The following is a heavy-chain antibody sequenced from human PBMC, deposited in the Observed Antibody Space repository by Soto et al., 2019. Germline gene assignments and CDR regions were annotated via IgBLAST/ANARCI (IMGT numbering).Heavy chain of an antibody. CDR2: ISYDGSNK. CDR3: AKIFGDV. CDR1: GFTFSSYG. J-gene: IGHJ6*04. V-gene: IGHV3-30*18. D-gene: IGHD2-15*01. Sequence: QVQLVESGGGVVQPGRSLRLSCAASGFTFSSYGMHWVRQAPGKGLEWVAVISYDGSNKYYADSVKGRFTISRDNSKNTLYLQMNSLRAEDTAVYYCAKIFGDVWGKGTTVTVSS.